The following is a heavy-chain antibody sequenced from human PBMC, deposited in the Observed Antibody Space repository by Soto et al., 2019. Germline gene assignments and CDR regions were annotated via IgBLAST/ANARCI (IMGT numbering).Heavy chain of an antibody. CDR2: ISASGGST. J-gene: IGHJ6*02. V-gene: IGHV3-23*01. CDR1: GFTFSSYA. Sequence: EVQLLESGGGLVQPGGSLRLSCAASGFTFSSYAMSWVRQAPGKGLEWVSGISASGGSTYYADSVKGRFTISRDNSKNTLYLQMNSLRAEDTAVYYCAKSVGYYYYYGMDVWGQGTTVTVSS. CDR3: AKSVGYYYYYGMDV.